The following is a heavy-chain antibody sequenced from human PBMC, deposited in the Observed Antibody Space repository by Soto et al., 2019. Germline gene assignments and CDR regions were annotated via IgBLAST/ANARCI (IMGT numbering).Heavy chain of an antibody. J-gene: IGHJ6*02. V-gene: IGHV1-69*06. Sequence: QVQLVQSGAEVKKPGSSVKVSCKASGDTSTTYGVDWVRQAPGQGPEWMGGIIPIFGSTNYAQKSRDRVTITADKSTSTVYMEVTSLRSEDTAVYYCARVPLHKGYYYYYGMDVWGQGTTVTVSS. CDR2: IIPIFGST. CDR3: ARVPLHKGYYYYYGMDV. CDR1: GDTSTTYG. D-gene: IGHD4-4*01.